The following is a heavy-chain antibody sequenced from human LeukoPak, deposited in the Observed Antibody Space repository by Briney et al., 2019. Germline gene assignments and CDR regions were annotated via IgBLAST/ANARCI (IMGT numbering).Heavy chain of an antibody. CDR3: VRSRTRWLYFGY. Sequence: SETLSLTCAVYGGSFSGYYWSWIRQPPGKGLEWIGEINHSGSTNYNPSLKSRVTISVDTSKNQFSLKLSSVTAADTAVYYCVRSRTRWLYFGYWGQGTLVTVSS. CDR2: INHSGST. J-gene: IGHJ4*02. D-gene: IGHD4-23*01. CDR1: GGSFSGYY. V-gene: IGHV4-34*01.